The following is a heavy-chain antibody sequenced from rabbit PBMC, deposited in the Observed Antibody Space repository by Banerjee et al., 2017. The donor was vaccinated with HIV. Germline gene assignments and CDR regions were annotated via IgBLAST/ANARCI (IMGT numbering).Heavy chain of an antibody. CDR1: GFSFSSSYW. V-gene: IGHV1S40*01. Sequence: QSLEESGGDLVKPGASLTLTCTASGFSFSSSYWIYWVRQAPGKGLEWIACIGAGSSGSSYYASWAKGRFTISKPSSTTVTLQMTSLTAADTATYFCARESDSSGVWYFGLWGPGTLVTVS. CDR3: ARESDSSGVWYFGL. CDR2: IGAGSSGSS. D-gene: IGHD1-1*01. J-gene: IGHJ4*01.